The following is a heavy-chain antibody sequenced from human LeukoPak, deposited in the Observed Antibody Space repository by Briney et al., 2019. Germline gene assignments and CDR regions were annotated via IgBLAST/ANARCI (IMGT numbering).Heavy chain of an antibody. J-gene: IGHJ1*01. V-gene: IGHV1-2*02. CDR2: INPNSGGT. CDR1: GYTFTGYY. Sequence: ASVKVSCKASGYTFTGYYMHWVRQAPGQGLEWMGWINPNSGGTNYAQKFQGRVTMTRDTSISTAYMELSRLRSDDTAVYYCARGITYYYDSSDYNLPFQHWGQGTLVTVSS. D-gene: IGHD3-22*01. CDR3: ARGITYYYDSSDYNLPFQH.